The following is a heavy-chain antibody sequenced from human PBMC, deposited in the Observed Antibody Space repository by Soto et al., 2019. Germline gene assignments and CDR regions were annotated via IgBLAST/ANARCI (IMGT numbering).Heavy chain of an antibody. CDR2: IYWDDDK. CDR3: AHRLGGSRFAY. CDR1: GFSLSTNGVG. D-gene: IGHD3-16*01. J-gene: IGHJ4*02. Sequence: QITLKESGPTLVKPTQTLTLTCTFSGFSLSTNGVGVGWIRQPPGKALEWLALIYWDDDKRYSPYLKSRLTIAKDTSNNQVVRTMTNMDTVDTATYYCAHRLGGSRFAYSGQGTLVTVSS. V-gene: IGHV2-5*02.